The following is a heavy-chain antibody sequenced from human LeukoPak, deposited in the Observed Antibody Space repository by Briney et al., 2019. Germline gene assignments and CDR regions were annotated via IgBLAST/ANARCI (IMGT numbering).Heavy chain of an antibody. D-gene: IGHD3-22*01. CDR2: ISWNSGRI. CDR1: GFTFDDFA. Sequence: GGSLRLSCAASGFTFDDFAMHWVRQVPGKGLEWVAGISWNSGRIGYADSVKGRFTISRDNAENSLFQQMDSLRSEDTALYYCAKDMVDRLANGMDVWGRGTPVTVSS. CDR3: AKDMVDRLANGMDV. J-gene: IGHJ6*02. V-gene: IGHV3-9*01.